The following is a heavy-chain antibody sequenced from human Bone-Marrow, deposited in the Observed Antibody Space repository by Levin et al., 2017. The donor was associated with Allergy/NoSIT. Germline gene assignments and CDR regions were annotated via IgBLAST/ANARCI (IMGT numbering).Heavy chain of an antibody. CDR3: ARGGPYYYDSRDGNWFDP. CDR2: INHSGST. V-gene: IGHV4-34*01. J-gene: IGHJ5*02. D-gene: IGHD3-22*01. Sequence: PSETLSLTCAVYGGSFSGYYWSWIRQPPGKGLEWIGEINHSGSTNYNPSLKSRVTISVDTSKNQFSLKLSSVTAADTAVYYCARGGPYYYDSRDGNWFDPWGQGTLVTVSS. CDR1: GGSFSGYY.